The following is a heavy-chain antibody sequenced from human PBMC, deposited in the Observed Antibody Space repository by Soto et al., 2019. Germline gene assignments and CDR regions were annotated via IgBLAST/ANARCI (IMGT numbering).Heavy chain of an antibody. D-gene: IGHD6-19*01. CDR1: GGTFSSYA. CDR3: ARDRGSGFPDYGMDV. Sequence: GASVKVSCKASGGTFSSYATSWVRQAPGQGLEWMGWINPNSGGTNYAQKFQGWVTMTRDTSISTAYMELSRLRSDDTAVYYCARDRGSGFPDYGMDVWGQGTTVTVSS. CDR2: INPNSGGT. J-gene: IGHJ6*02. V-gene: IGHV1-2*04.